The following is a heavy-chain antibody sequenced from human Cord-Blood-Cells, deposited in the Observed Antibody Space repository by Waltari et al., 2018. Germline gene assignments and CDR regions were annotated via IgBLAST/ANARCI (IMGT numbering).Heavy chain of an antibody. D-gene: IGHD5-12*01. CDR2: INTNTGNP. Sequence: FTSYAMNWVRQAPGQGLEWMGWINTNTGNPTYAQGFTGRFVFSLDTSVSTAYLQISSLKAEDTAVYYCARDGGVGDIVATIDYWGQGTLVTVSS. CDR3: ARDGGVGDIVATIDY. V-gene: IGHV7-4-1*02. J-gene: IGHJ4*02. CDR1: FTSYA.